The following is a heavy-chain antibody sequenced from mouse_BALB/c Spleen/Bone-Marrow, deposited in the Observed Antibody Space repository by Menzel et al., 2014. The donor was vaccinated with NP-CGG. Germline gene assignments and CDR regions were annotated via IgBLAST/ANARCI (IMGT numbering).Heavy chain of an antibody. Sequence: QVQLQQSGAELGMPVASVKMSCKASGYTFTDNWMYWVKQRPGQGLEWIGAIDTSDSYTNFNQKFMGKASLTVDASSSTAYMQVSSLTSDDSAVYYCARGGHDFSLDYWGQGTSVTVSS. J-gene: IGHJ4*01. CDR2: IDTSDSYT. CDR1: GYTFTDNW. D-gene: IGHD2-4*01. V-gene: IGHV1-69*01. CDR3: ARGGHDFSLDY.